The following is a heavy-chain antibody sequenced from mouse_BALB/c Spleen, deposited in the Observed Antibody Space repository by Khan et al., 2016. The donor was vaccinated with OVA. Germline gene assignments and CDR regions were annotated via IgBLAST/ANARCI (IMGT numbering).Heavy chain of an antibody. V-gene: IGHV14-3*02. D-gene: IGHD2-3*01. CDR2: ISPANGDT. Sequence: VQLQQSGAELVKPGASVRLSCTASGFNITNSCIQWVKQRPEQGLEWIGTISPANGDTRYTQNFQGKATLTSDKSSNTAYLQLRSLTSEDTAVYYCARGANDTRFFEGWGAGTTVTVSS. CDR3: ARGANDTRFFEG. CDR1: GFNITNSC. J-gene: IGHJ1*01.